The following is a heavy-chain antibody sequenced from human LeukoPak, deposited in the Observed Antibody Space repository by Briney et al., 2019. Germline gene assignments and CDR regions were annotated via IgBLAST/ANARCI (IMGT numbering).Heavy chain of an antibody. CDR3: ARGGGSMDV. J-gene: IGHJ6*02. CDR1: GFTFSSYG. Sequence: GSLRLSCAASGFTFSSYGMHWVRQAPGKGLELISYTSSSGGSIYYADSVMGRFTISRDNSKNSLFLQMSSLRDEDTAVYYCARGGGSMDVWGQGTTVTVSS. V-gene: IGHV3-48*02. CDR2: TSSSGGSI.